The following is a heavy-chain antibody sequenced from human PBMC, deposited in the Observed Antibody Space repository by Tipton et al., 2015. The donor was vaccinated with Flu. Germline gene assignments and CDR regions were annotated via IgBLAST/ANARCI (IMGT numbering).Heavy chain of an antibody. V-gene: IGHV4-59*08. CDR1: GGSISSYY. Sequence: LRLSCTVSGGSISSYYWSWIRQPPGKGLEWIGYIYYSGSTNYNPSLKSRVTISVDTSKNHFSLKLSSVTAADTAVYYCARHGYSSSWAPMGYYYGMDVWGQGTTVTVSS. CDR3: ARHGYSSSWAPMGYYYGMDV. J-gene: IGHJ6*02. D-gene: IGHD6-13*01. CDR2: IYYSGST.